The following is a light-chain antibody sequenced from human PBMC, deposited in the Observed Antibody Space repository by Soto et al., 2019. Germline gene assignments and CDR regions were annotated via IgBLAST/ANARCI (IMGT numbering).Light chain of an antibody. CDR2: AAS. V-gene: IGKV3-20*01. CDR3: QQYHTLPRT. Sequence: EIVLTQSPGTLSLSPGERATLSCRASQSVSSSYFAWYQQKPGQAPRLLIYAASSRAIGIPDRFSGSGSGTDFTLTISRLEPEDFAVYYCQQYHTLPRTFGQGTKLEIK. J-gene: IGKJ2*01. CDR1: QSVSSSY.